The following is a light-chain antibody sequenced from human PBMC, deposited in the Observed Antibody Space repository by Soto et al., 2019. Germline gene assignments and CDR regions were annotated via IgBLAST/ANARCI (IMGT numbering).Light chain of an antibody. CDR1: TSNLGGNT. CDR2: TNN. J-gene: IGLJ2*01. CDR3: AAWDDSLNGVV. V-gene: IGLV1-44*01. Sequence: QSVLTQPPSVSGTPGHKVSISCSGSTSNLGGNTVNWYQQLPGTAPKLLIYTNNQRPSGVPDRFSGSKSGTSASLAISGLRSEDEADYYCAAWDDSLNGVVFGGGTKLTVL.